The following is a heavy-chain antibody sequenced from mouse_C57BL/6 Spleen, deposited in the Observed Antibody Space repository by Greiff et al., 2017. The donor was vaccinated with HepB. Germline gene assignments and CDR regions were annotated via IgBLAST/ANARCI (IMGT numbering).Heavy chain of an antibody. V-gene: IGHV1-54*01. CDR3: AVYYGSS. J-gene: IGHJ3*01. D-gene: IGHD1-1*01. CDR1: GYAFTNYL. CDR2: INPGSGGT. Sequence: QVQLQQSGAELVRPGTSVKVSCKASGYAFTNYLIEWVKQRPGPGLEWIGVINPGSGGTNYNEKFKGKATLTADKSSSNAYMQLSSLTSEDSAVYFCAVYYGSSWGQGTLVTVSA.